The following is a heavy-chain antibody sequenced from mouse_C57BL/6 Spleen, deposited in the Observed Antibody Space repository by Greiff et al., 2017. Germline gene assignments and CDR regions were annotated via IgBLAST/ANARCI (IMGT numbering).Heavy chain of an antibody. CDR2: INPSSGYT. V-gene: IGHV1-7*01. CDR3: EYEKKWYDGLYFDV. J-gene: IGHJ1*03. Sequence: QVQLQQSGAELAKPGASVKLSCKASGYTFTSYWMHWVKQRPGQGLEWIGYINPSSGYTKYNQKFKDKATLTADKSSSTAYMQLSSLTYEDSAVYSCEYEKKWYDGLYFDVWGKGTTLTVSS. CDR1: GYTFTSYW. D-gene: IGHD2-3*01.